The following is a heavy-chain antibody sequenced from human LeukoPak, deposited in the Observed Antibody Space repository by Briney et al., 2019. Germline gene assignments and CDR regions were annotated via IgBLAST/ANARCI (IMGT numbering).Heavy chain of an antibody. Sequence: PGGSLRLSCAASGFTFSNYAMSWVRQAPGKGLEWVSVIYGGGSTYYTDSVKGRFTISRDNSKNTLYLQMNSLRAEDTAVYYCARLGSGWSVDYWGQGTLVTVSS. J-gene: IGHJ4*02. CDR1: GFTFSNYA. CDR3: ARLGSGWSVDY. CDR2: IYGGGST. V-gene: IGHV3-66*04. D-gene: IGHD6-19*01.